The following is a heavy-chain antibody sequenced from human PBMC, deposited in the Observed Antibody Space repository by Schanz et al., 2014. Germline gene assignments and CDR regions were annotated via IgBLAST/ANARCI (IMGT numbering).Heavy chain of an antibody. J-gene: IGHJ4*02. CDR3: VRVSFADPRLYRGMDRDIDY. V-gene: IGHV3-74*01. Sequence: PGGSLRLSCAASGFSFSDHAMDWVRQAAGKGLVWVARINSVGSNTDYADSVTGRFTISRDNAKNSLYLQMNNLRAEDTAVYYCVRVSFADPRLYRGMDRDIDYWGQGTLVTVSS. CDR1: GFSFSDHA. D-gene: IGHD5-18*01. CDR2: INSVGSNT.